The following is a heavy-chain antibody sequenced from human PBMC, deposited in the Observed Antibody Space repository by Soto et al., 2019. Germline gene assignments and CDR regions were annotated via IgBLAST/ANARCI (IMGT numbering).Heavy chain of an antibody. CDR3: ARDFGAGAHLHH. CDR2: INHIGES. Sequence: QVHLQQWGTGLLKPSETLSLTCAVYGGSLTDYWWTWIRQTPGKGLEWIGEINHIGESNHNPTLKTRVTISLDTCQNHFSLKLTSVTVADTVVYYSARDFGAGAHLHHWGQGSLVTVSS. J-gene: IGHJ5*02. CDR1: GGSLTDYW. D-gene: IGHD3-10*01. V-gene: IGHV4-34*01.